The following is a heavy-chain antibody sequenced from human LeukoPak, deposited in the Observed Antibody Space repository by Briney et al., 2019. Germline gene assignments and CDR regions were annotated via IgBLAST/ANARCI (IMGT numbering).Heavy chain of an antibody. D-gene: IGHD3-16*02. V-gene: IGHV1-69*05. Sequence: SVKVSCKASGGTFSSYAISWVRQAPGQGLEWMGRIIPIFGTANYAQKFQGRVTITTDESTSTAYMELSSLRSEDTAVYYCASYPRSVDTPPFDYWGQGTLVTVSS. J-gene: IGHJ4*02. CDR1: GGTFSSYA. CDR3: ASYPRSVDTPPFDY. CDR2: IIPIFGTA.